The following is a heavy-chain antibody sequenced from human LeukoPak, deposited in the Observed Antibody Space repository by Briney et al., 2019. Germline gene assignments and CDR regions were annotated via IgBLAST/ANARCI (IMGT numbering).Heavy chain of an antibody. J-gene: IGHJ2*01. CDR2: INAYNGNT. CDR3: AKNDYGGNTDYWYFGL. V-gene: IGHV1-18*01. Sequence: ASVKVSCKASGYTFTSYGFSWVRQAPGQGLEWMGWINAYNGNTNYAQKLQGRVTMTTDTSTSTAYMELRSLRFDGTAVYYCAKNDYGGNTDYWYFGLWGRGTLVTVSS. D-gene: IGHD4-23*01. CDR1: GYTFTSYG.